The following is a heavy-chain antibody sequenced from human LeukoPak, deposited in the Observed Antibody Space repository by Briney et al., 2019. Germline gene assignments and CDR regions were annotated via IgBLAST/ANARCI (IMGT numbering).Heavy chain of an antibody. CDR1: GFTFSSYA. J-gene: IGHJ4*02. CDR3: AKDPNYDIFTGSDY. V-gene: IGHV3-23*01. Sequence: GGSLRLSCAASGFTFSSYAMSWVRQAPGKGLEWVSAISGSGGSTYYADSVKGRFTISRDNSKNTLYLQMNSLRAEDTAVYYCAKDPNYDIFTGSDYWGQGTLVTVSS. CDR2: ISGSGGST. D-gene: IGHD3-9*01.